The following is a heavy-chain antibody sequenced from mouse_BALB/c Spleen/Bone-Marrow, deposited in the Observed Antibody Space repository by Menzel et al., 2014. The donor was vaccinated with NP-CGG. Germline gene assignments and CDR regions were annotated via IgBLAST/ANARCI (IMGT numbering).Heavy chain of an antibody. J-gene: IGHJ2*01. V-gene: IGHV5-6-3*01. Sequence: EVKLMESGGGLVQPGGSPKLSCAASGFTFSSYGMSWVRPTPDKRLELVASINSNGGSTYYPDSVKGRFTISRDNAKNTLSLQMSSLKSEDTAMYYCARGNYGNYVDYFDYWGQGTTLTVSS. D-gene: IGHD2-1*01. CDR1: GFTFSSYG. CDR2: INSNGGST. CDR3: ARGNYGNYVDYFDY.